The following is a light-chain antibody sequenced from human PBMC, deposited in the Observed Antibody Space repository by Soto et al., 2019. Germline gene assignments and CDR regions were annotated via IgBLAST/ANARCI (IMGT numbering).Light chain of an antibody. V-gene: IGKV1-39*01. CDR1: QSISSY. J-gene: IGKJ1*01. CDR2: RAS. CDR3: QQGFSGPWT. Sequence: DTQMTQSPSSLSASVGDRGTITCRASQSISSYLNWYQQKPGKAPKLLIYRASRFQSGIPSRFSGSEAGTDFTLTISSLQAEDVASYFSQQGFSGPWTFGQGTKVEIK.